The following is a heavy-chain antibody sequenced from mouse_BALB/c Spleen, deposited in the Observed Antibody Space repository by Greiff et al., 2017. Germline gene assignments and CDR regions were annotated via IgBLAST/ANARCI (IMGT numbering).Heavy chain of an antibody. V-gene: IGHV1-4*02. CDR3: ARGAYGYDWYFDV. Sequence: VKLVESAAELARPGASVKMSCKASGYTFTSYTMHWVKQRPGQGLEWIGYINPSSGYTEYNQKFKDKTTLTADKSSSTAYMQLSSLTSEDSAVYYCARGAYGYDWYFDVWGAGTTVTVSS. CDR1: GYTFTSYT. J-gene: IGHJ1*01. CDR2: INPSSGYT. D-gene: IGHD2-2*01.